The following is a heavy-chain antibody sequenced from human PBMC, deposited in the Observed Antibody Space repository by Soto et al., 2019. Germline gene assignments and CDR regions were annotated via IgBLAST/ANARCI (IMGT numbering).Heavy chain of an antibody. Sequence: GGSLRLSCAASGFTFSTYAMTWVRQAPGKGLEWVSSTSGSGGSPYYADSVKGRFTISRDNSKNTLYLQMNSLRTEDTAVYYCATLFYHSSGQLGHFDYWGQGTLVPVSS. J-gene: IGHJ4*02. CDR2: TSGSGGSP. D-gene: IGHD3-22*01. V-gene: IGHV3-23*01. CDR3: ATLFYHSSGQLGHFDY. CDR1: GFTFSTYA.